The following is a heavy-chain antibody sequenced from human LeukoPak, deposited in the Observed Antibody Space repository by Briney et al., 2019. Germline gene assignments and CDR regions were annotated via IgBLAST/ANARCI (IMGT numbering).Heavy chain of an antibody. CDR3: APTAEAYTSWWKV. V-gene: IGHV1-2*02. J-gene: IGHJ4*02. CDR1: GYKFTDDY. Sequence: ASVKVSCKASGYKFTDDYMHWVRQAPGQGLEFRGWINPDSGFTNYAQKFKGRVTMTRDTSISTAYLEVRSLTSDDTAVYYCAPTAEAYTSWWKVWGQGTLVTVSS. CDR2: INPDSGFT. D-gene: IGHD3-16*01.